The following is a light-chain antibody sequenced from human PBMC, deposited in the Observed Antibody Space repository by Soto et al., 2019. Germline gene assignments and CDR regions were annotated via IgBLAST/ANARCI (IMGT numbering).Light chain of an antibody. CDR1: ASNIGRDP. V-gene: IGLV1-44*01. CDR2: ENN. CDR3: AGWDGSPKGFV. J-gene: IGLJ1*01. Sequence: QSALTQPPSASGAPGQRVTISCSGSASNIGRDPVNWYQQVPGTAPKLLIYENNHRPSGVPDRFSGSKSGTSASLVISGLQSEDEAEYFCAGWDGSPKGFVFGTGTNVTVL.